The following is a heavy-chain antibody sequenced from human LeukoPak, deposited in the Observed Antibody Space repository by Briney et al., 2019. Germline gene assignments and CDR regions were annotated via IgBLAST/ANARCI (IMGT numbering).Heavy chain of an antibody. CDR1: GFTFSSYG. D-gene: IGHD3-10*01. J-gene: IGHJ5*02. V-gene: IGHV3-74*01. CDR3: AKELYH. CDR2: SNSDGSSI. Sequence: GGSLRLSCAASGFTFSSYGMHWVRQAPGKGLVWVSRSNSDGSSIRNADSVKGRLTISRDNAKNTLYLQMNSLRAEDTAVYYCAKELYHWGQGTLVTVSS.